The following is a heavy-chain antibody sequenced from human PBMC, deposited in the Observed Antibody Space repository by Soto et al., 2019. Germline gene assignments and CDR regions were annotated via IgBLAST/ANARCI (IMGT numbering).Heavy chain of an antibody. V-gene: IGHV4-34*01. J-gene: IGHJ4*02. Sequence: QVQLQQWGAGLLKPSETLSLTCAVYGGSFSGYYWSWIRQPPGKGLEWIGEINHSGSTNYNPSLKGRVTISVDTSKNQYSLKPSSVTAADTAVYYCARSSPKVLMVYAIRRTYFDYWGQGPWSPSPQ. CDR1: GGSFSGYY. CDR3: ARSSPKVLMVYAIRRTYFDY. CDR2: INHSGST. D-gene: IGHD2-8*01.